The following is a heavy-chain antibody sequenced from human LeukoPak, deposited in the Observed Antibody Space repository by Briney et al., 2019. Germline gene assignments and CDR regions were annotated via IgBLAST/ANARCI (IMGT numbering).Heavy chain of an antibody. D-gene: IGHD3-3*01. Sequence: GGSLRLSCAASGFTFSSYGMHWVRQAPGKGLEWVAFIRYDGSNKYYADSVKGRFTISRDNSKNTLYLQMNSLRAEDTAEYYCAKDLSPPYDFWSGYSGLQNWGQGTLVTVSS. V-gene: IGHV3-30*02. CDR1: GFTFSSYG. J-gene: IGHJ4*02. CDR2: IRYDGSNK. CDR3: AKDLSPPYDFWSGYSGLQN.